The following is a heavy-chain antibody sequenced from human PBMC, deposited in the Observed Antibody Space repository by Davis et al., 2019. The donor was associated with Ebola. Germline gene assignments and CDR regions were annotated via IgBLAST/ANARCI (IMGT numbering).Heavy chain of an antibody. CDR1: GYTFTSYG. J-gene: IGHJ4*02. CDR3: ARAPSQWPLEY. Sequence: AASVKVSCKTSGYTFTSYGISWVRQAPGQGPEWMGWISAYNGDTKYAQNFQGRVTMTTDTSTSTAYMELRSLTSDDTALYYCARAPSQWPLEYWGQGTLVTVSS. CDR2: ISAYNGDT. D-gene: IGHD6-19*01. V-gene: IGHV1-18*01.